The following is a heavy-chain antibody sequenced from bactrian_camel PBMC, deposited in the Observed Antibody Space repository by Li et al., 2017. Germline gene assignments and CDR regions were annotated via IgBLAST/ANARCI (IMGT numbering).Heavy chain of an antibody. CDR1: GLTYIHNC. CDR2: ISTGGENM. J-gene: IGHJ4*01. Sequence: VQLVESGGGLVQPGGSLRLSCVASGLTYIHNCMGWFRQAPGKDREGVAAISTGGENMDYTDSVKGRFTISRDNAKTTLYLQMSSLKSEDTARYYCVAGDFTYWGQGTQVTVS. V-gene: IGHV3S54*01. D-gene: IGHD1*01. CDR3: VAGDFTY.